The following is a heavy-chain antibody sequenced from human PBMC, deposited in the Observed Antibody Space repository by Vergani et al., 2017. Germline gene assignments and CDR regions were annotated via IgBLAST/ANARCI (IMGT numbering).Heavy chain of an antibody. CDR2: ISYDGSNK. V-gene: IGHV3-30*18. CDR1: GFTFSSYG. Sequence: QVQLVESGGGVVQPGRSLRLSCAASGFTFSSYGMHWVRQAPGKGLEWVAVISYDGSNKYYADSVKGRFTISRDNSKNTLYLQMNSLRAEDTAVYYCAKDLLRRTWIQLPGRYYYYYGMDVWGQGTTVTVSS. J-gene: IGHJ6*02. CDR3: AKDLLRRTWIQLPGRYYYYYGMDV. D-gene: IGHD5-18*01.